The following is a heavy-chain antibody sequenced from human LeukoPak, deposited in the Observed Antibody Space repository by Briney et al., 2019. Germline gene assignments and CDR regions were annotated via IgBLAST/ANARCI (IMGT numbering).Heavy chain of an antibody. J-gene: IGHJ5*02. D-gene: IGHD6-13*01. CDR1: GGSFSGYY. CDR2: INHSGST. CDR3: ARSGYSSSWYRDWPILGWFDP. V-gene: IGHV4-34*01. Sequence: SETLSLTCAVYGGSFSGYYGSWIRQPPGKGLEWIGEINHSGSTNYNPSLKSRVTISVDTSKNQFSLKLSSVTAADTAVYYCARSGYSSSWYRDWPILGWFDPWGQGTLVTVSS.